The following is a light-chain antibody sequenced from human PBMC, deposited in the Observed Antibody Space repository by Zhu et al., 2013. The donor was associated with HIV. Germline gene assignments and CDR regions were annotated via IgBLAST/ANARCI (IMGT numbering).Light chain of an antibody. Sequence: DIVLTQSPGTLSLSPGERATLSCRASQSVRGDFLAWYQQKPGQAPRVVIYGTSTRATGIPDRFSGSGSGTDFTLSISRLDPEDFAVYYCQHNGTSSLTFGGGTTVEVK. CDR3: QHNGTSSLT. V-gene: IGKV3-20*01. CDR1: QSVRGDF. J-gene: IGKJ4*01. CDR2: GTS.